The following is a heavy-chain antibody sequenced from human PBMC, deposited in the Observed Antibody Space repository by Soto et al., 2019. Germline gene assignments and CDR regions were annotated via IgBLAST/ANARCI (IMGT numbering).Heavy chain of an antibody. CDR3: ARQAYYFGSGTYSHLDY. Sequence: ETLSLTCTVSGGSISSSSYYWGWIRQPPGKGLVWIGNIYYSGSTYYNPSLKNRVTISVDTSKNQFSLKLSSVTAADTAVYYCARQAYYFGSGTYSHLDYWGQGTLVTVSS. CDR2: IYYSGST. V-gene: IGHV4-39*01. D-gene: IGHD3-10*01. J-gene: IGHJ4*02. CDR1: GGSISSSSYY.